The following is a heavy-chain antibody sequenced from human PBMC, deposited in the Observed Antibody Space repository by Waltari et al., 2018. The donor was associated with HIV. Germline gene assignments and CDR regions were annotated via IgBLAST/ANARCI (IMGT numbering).Heavy chain of an antibody. D-gene: IGHD3-10*01. Sequence: QVQLVQSGAEVKKPGSSVRVSCKASGGTFTGYAFSWVRQSPGPGLEWNGGIIPIFCNKKKTKKFQGRPTNTAEKSTNTAYMGVGSPRFDDPAVYYCSRGDYHYCSPGPLGYFYYWGLGTLVTVSS. J-gene: IGHJ4*02. CDR1: GGTFTGYA. CDR3: SRGDYHYCSPGPLGYFYY. CDR2: IIPIFCNK. V-gene: IGHV1-69*10.